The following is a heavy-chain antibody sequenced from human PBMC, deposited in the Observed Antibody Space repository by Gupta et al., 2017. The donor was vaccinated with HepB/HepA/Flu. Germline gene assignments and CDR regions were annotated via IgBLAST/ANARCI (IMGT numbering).Heavy chain of an antibody. CDR3: ARDHRHIGNVAFGSGYYED. V-gene: IGHV1-2*02. Sequence: QVHLVQSGAEVKNPGASVRVSCKASGYIFMGYYLHWVRQAPGQGPEWMGWMNPNNGGTEYAQQFRARVSMTRDTSISTAYMELNRLTSDDSAVDDCARDHRHIGNVAFGSGYYEDWGQGTMVTVSS. CDR2: MNPNNGGT. J-gene: IGHJ1*01. CDR1: GYIFMGYY. D-gene: IGHD3-3*01.